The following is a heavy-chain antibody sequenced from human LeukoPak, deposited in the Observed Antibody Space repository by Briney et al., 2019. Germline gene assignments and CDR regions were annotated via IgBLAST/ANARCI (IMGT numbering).Heavy chain of an antibody. CDR2: IYSGGNT. J-gene: IGHJ4*02. CDR1: GFTVSSNY. D-gene: IGHD5-12*01. Sequence: GGSLRFSCAASGFTVSSNYMSWVRQAPGKGLEWVSVIYSGGNTYYADSVKGRFTISRDNSKNTLYLQMNSLRAEDTAVYYCARVGNWAATTTWGQAPLATLSS. V-gene: IGHV3-53*01. CDR3: ARVGNWAATTT.